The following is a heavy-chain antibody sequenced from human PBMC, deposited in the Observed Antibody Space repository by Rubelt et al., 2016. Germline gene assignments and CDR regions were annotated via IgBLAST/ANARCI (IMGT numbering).Heavy chain of an antibody. Sequence: QVQLQESGPGLVKPSETLSLTCTVSGGSISSYYWSWIRQPPGKGLEWIGYISYSGSTNYNPPLRSRVTISVEKSKNQLSLKLSSVTAADTAVYYCASHDEGCWGQGTLVTVSS. CDR1: GGSISSYY. J-gene: IGHJ4*02. CDR3: ASHDEGC. V-gene: IGHV4-59*01. CDR2: ISYSGST. D-gene: IGHD3-3*01.